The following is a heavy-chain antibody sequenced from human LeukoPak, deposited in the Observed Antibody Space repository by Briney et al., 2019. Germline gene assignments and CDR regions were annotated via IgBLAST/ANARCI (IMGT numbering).Heavy chain of an antibody. Sequence: PGGSLRLSCAASGFTFSDYYISWIRQAPGQWLDPVSYISSSSSYTNYADSVKGRFTISRDNAKNSLYLQMNSLRAEDTAVYYCARRVVALTAFDIWGQGTMVTVSS. J-gene: IGHJ3*02. V-gene: IGHV3-11*06. CDR3: ARRVVALTAFDI. CDR1: GFTFSDYY. CDR2: ISSSSSYT. D-gene: IGHD2-21*01.